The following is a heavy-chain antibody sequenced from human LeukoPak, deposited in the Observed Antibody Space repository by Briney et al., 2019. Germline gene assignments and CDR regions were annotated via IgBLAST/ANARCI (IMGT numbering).Heavy chain of an antibody. CDR2: INWNGGST. Sequence: PGGSLRLSCAASGFTFDDYGMSWVRQAPGKGLEWVSGINWNGGSTGYADSVKGRFTISRDNAKNSLYLQMNSLRAEDTALYYCARDTSSSYGSGSDYWGQGTLVTVSS. CDR3: ARDTSSSYGSGSDY. J-gene: IGHJ4*02. V-gene: IGHV3-20*04. CDR1: GFTFDDYG. D-gene: IGHD3-10*01.